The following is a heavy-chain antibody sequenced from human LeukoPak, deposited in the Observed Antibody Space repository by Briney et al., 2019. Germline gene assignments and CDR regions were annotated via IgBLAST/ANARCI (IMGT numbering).Heavy chain of an antibody. CDR2: MNYIGST. CDR1: GGSISSSY. Sequence: SETLSLTCTVSGGSISSSYWSWVRQPPGKGLEWIAYMNYIGSTSYNPSLRSRATISVDRSKNQFSLKLSSVTAADTAVYYCARDRSSGYHASWSQGTLVTVSS. D-gene: IGHD3-22*01. J-gene: IGHJ5*02. CDR3: ARDRSSGYHAS. V-gene: IGHV4-59*12.